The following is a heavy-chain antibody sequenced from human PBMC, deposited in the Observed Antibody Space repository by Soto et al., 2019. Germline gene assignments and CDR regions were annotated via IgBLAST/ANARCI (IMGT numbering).Heavy chain of an antibody. CDR3: AKYSGSGYTQFDS. CDR2: ITGGGTAT. J-gene: IGHJ4*02. Sequence: VQLLESGGGLVQPGRSLRLSCAASVFTFSSHAMSWVRQAPGKGLEWVSVITGGGTATAYADPVKGGFTISGDNSKNTLYLQKDRLRAEDTAVDDCAKYSGSGYTQFDSCGQGTLVTVYS. CDR1: VFTFSSHA. D-gene: IGHD3-22*01. V-gene: IGHV3-23*01.